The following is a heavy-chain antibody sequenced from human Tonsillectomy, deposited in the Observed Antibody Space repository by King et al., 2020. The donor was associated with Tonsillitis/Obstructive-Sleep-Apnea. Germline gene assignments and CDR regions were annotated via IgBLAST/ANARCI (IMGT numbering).Heavy chain of an antibody. D-gene: IGHD2-2*01. CDR2: INQDGSEK. Sequence: VQLVESGGGLVQPGGSLRLSCAASRFTFSSYWMSWVRQAPGKGLEWVANINQDGSEKYYVDSVKGRFTISRDNAKNSLYLQMNSLSAEDTAVYYCARVPAATYYYYYSYMDVWGKGTTVTVSS. CDR3: ARVPAATYYYYYSYMDV. J-gene: IGHJ6*03. CDR1: RFTFSSYW. V-gene: IGHV3-7*04.